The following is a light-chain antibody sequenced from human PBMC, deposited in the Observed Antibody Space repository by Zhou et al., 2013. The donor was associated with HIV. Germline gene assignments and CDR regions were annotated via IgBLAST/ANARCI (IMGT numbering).Light chain of an antibody. CDR3: QQYDSLIT. V-gene: IGKV3-20*01. CDR2: GAS. Sequence: EIVLTQSPGTLSLSPGERATLSCRASQSVSSSYLAWYQQKPGQAPRLLIYGASSRATGIPDRFSGSGSGTDFTLTISRLEPEDFAVYYCQQYDSLITFGGGTKVEVK. CDR1: QSVSSSY. J-gene: IGKJ4*01.